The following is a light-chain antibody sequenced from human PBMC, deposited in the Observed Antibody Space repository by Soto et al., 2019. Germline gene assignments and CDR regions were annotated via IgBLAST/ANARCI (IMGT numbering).Light chain of an antibody. Sequence: DIVLTQSPATLSLSPGERATLSCGASQSVSSSRLAWYQQKPGQAPRLLIYGASSGATGIPDRFSGGGSGTDFTLTLSRLEHEDVKVANCKHFRSCPLTFGRGTKV. CDR3: KHFRSCPLT. CDR1: QSVSSSR. CDR2: GAS. J-gene: IGKJ4*01. V-gene: IGKV3-20*01.